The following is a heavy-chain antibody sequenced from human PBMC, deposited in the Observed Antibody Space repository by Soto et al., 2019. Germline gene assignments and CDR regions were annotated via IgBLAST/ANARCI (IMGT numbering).Heavy chain of an antibody. J-gene: IGHJ6*04. V-gene: IGHV3-48*03. CDR1: VFTLIHYE. Sequence: GWSXRLSCSASVFTLIHYEMDGFRHAPGKGLECVSYISSTSSAIYYADSVKGRFTISRDNGKKSLYLQMNSLRAEDTAVYYCAGRRRNEDFWSETKSADGMEVWGKGTKVT. CDR3: AGRRRNEDFWSETKSADGMEV. CDR2: ISSTSSAI. D-gene: IGHD3-3*01.